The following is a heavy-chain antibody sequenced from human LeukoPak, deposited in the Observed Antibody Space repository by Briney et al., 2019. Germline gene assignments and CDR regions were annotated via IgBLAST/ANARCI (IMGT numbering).Heavy chain of an antibody. D-gene: IGHD3-3*01. CDR1: GGSISSGSYY. CDR3: ARGFGGSYYYYMDA. J-gene: IGHJ6*03. CDR2: IYTSGST. V-gene: IGHV4-61*02. Sequence: PSETLSLTCTVSGGSISSGSYYWSWIRQPAGKGLEWIGRIYTSGSTNYNPSLKSRVTISVDTSKNQFSLKLSSVTAADTAVYYCARGFGGSYYYYMDAWGKGTTVTVSS.